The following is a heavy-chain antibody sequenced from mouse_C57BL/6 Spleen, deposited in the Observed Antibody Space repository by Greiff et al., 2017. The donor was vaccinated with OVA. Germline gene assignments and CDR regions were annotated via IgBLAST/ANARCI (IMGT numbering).Heavy chain of an antibody. CDR1: GYTFTDYY. V-gene: IGHV1-26*01. CDR3: ARGGFGYYYGSSVFAY. J-gene: IGHJ3*01. Sequence: EVQLQQSGPELVKPGASVKISCKASGYTFTDYYMNWVKQSHGKSLEWIGDINPNNGGTSYNQKFKGKATLTVDKSSSTAYMELRSLTSEDSAVYYCARGGFGYYYGSSVFAYWGQGTLVTVSA. CDR2: INPNNGGT. D-gene: IGHD1-1*01.